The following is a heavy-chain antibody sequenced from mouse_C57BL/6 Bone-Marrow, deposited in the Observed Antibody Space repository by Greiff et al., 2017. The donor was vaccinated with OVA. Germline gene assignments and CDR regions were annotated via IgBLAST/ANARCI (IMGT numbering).Heavy chain of an antibody. V-gene: IGHV1-64*01. CDR1: GYTFTSYW. D-gene: IGHD2-3*01. J-gene: IGHJ1*03. CDR3: ARNGSYRNWCFDV. Sequence: QVQLQQPGAELVKPGASVKLSCKASGYTFTSYWMHWVKQRPGQGLEWIGMIHPNSGSTNYNEKFKSKATLTVDKSSSTAYMQLSSLTSEDSAVYYCARNGSYRNWCFDVWGKGTTVTVSS. CDR2: IHPNSGST.